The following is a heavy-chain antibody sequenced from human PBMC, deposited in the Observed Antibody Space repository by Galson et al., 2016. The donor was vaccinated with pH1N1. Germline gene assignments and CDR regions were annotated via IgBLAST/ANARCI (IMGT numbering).Heavy chain of an antibody. Sequence: SLRLSCAASGFTLGDFYMDWVRQAPGKGLEWVAFISYNGHDQSYADSLKGRFIISRDNSKNTLYLQLNSLRTEDTAVFYCAREDWSYGDTYYNGMDVWGQGTTVTVSS. CDR1: GFTLGDFY. V-gene: IGHV3-30*03. CDR3: AREDWSYGDTYYNGMDV. D-gene: IGHD4-17*01. J-gene: IGHJ6*02. CDR2: ISYNGHDQ.